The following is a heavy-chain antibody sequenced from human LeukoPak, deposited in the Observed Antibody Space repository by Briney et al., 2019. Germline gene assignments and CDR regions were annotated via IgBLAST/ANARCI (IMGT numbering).Heavy chain of an antibody. V-gene: IGHV4-4*07. CDR1: GGSTSSYY. CDR2: IYTSGST. D-gene: IGHD2-2*01. J-gene: IGHJ5*02. CDR3: AREAHRDIVVVPAAIWFDP. Sequence: SETLSLTCTVSGGSTSSYYWSWIRQPAGKGLEWIGRIYTSGSTNYNPSLKSRVTMSVDTSKNQFSLKLSSVTAADTAVYYCAREAHRDIVVVPAAIWFDPWGQGTLVTVSS.